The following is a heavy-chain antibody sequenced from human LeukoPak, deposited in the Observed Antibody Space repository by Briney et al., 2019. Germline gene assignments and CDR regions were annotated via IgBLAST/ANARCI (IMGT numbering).Heavy chain of an antibody. D-gene: IGHD3-22*01. J-gene: IGHJ4*02. CDR1: GFTFSDYY. CDR3: ARLYYYDSSGSIRALDY. Sequence: GGSLRLSCAASGFTFSDYYMSWIRQAPGKGLEGVSYISSSSYTNYSDSLKCRFTISSDNAKHSLYLQMNSLSAEDTAVYYCARLYYYDSSGSIRALDYWGQGTLVTVSS. CDR2: ISSSSYT. V-gene: IGHV3-11*03.